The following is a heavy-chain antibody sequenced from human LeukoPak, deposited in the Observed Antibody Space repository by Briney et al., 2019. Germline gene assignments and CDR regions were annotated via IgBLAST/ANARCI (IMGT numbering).Heavy chain of an antibody. CDR1: GGSISSSSYY. V-gene: IGHV4-61*05. Sequence: SETLSLTCSVSGGSISSSSYYWGWIRQPPGKGLEWIGYIYYSGSTNYNPSLKSRVTISVDTSKNQFSLKLSSVTAADTAVYYCARAIYGRVPWYFDYWGQGTLVTVSS. J-gene: IGHJ4*02. CDR3: ARAIYGRVPWYFDY. CDR2: IYYSGST. D-gene: IGHD2/OR15-2a*01.